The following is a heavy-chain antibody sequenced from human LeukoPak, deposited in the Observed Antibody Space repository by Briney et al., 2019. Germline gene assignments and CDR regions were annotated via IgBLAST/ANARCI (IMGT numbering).Heavy chain of an antibody. J-gene: IGHJ4*02. Sequence: PSETLSLTCTVSGGSISSYYWSWIRQPPGKGLEWIGYIYYSGSTNYNPSLKSRVTISVDTSKNQFSLKLSSVTAADTAVYYCARERYGDFDYWGQGTQVTVSS. CDR1: GGSISSYY. CDR2: IYYSGST. V-gene: IGHV4-59*01. CDR3: ARERYGDFDY. D-gene: IGHD4-17*01.